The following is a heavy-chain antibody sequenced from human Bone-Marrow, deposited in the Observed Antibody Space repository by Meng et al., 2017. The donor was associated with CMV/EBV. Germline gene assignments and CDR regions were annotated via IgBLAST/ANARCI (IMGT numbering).Heavy chain of an antibody. CDR1: GFTFSSYS. CDR3: ARAESSSWSLLNYYYYGMDV. D-gene: IGHD6-13*01. J-gene: IGHJ6*02. V-gene: IGHV3-21*01. CDR2: ISSSSSYI. Sequence: GESLKISCAASGFTFSSYSMNWVRQAPGKGLEWVSSISSSSSYIYYADSVKGRFTISRDNAKNSLYLQMNSLRAEDTAVYYCARAESSSWSLLNYYYYGMDVWGQGTTVTVSS.